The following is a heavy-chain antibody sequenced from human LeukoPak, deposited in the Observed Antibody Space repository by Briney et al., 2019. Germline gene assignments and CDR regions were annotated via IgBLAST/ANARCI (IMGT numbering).Heavy chain of an antibody. J-gene: IGHJ4*02. D-gene: IGHD2-2*01. CDR1: GGSVSSGSYY. V-gene: IGHV4-61*01. CDR2: IYYSGST. Sequence: PSETLSLTCTVPGGSVSSGSYYWSWIRQPPGKGLEWIGYIYYSGSTNYNPSLKNRVTISLDTSKNQFSLRLSSVTAADTAVYYCALWFCSRTSCYVDYWGQGTLVTVSS. CDR3: ALWFCSRTSCYVDY.